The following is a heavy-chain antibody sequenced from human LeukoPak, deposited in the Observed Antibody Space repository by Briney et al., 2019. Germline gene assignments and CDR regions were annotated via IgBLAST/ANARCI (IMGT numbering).Heavy chain of an antibody. D-gene: IGHD6-19*01. CDR1: GFTFSSYD. J-gene: IGHJ4*02. Sequence: GGSLRVSCAASGFTFSSYDMHWVRKATGKGLEWVSGIGTAGDTYYPGSVKGRFTISRENAKNSLYLQVNSLRAGDTAVYYCARDLGSGWYYFDYWGQGTLVTVSS. V-gene: IGHV3-13*01. CDR3: ARDLGSGWYYFDY. CDR2: IGTAGDT.